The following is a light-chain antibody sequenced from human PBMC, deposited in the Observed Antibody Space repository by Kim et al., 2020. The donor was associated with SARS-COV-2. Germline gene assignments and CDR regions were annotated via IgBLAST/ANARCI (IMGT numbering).Light chain of an antibody. CDR2: QDD. Sequence: SYELTQPPSVSVSPGQTASITCSGDKLGDKYACWYQQKPGQSPVLVIYQDDKRPSGIPERFSGSNSGNTATLTISGTQAMDEADYYCQACDSNTGVFGGG. CDR1: KLGDKY. V-gene: IGLV3-1*01. J-gene: IGLJ3*02. CDR3: QACDSNTGV.